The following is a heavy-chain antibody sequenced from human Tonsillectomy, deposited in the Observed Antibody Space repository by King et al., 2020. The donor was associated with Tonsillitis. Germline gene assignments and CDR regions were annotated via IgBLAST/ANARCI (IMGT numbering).Heavy chain of an antibody. CDR2: IYYSGNT. D-gene: IGHD2-8*01. Sequence: VQLQESGPGLVKPSQTLSLTCAVPGGSISSGDYSWSWIRQPPGKELEWIGYIYYSGNTYYSPSLKSRVTMSVDTSKNHFSLKLSSVTAADTAVYFCVRGYCTNGICLDALDIWGQGTMVTVSS. CDR3: VRGYCTNGICLDALDI. CDR1: GGSISSGDYS. V-gene: IGHV4-30-4*07. J-gene: IGHJ3*02.